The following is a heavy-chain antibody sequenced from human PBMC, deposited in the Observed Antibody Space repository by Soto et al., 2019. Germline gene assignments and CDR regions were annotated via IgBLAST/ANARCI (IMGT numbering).Heavy chain of an antibody. CDR2: ISYDGTNK. V-gene: IGHV3-30-3*01. J-gene: IGHJ4*02. CDR1: GFTFSSYA. Sequence: GGSLRLSCAASGFTFSSYAMHWVRQAPGKGLEWVAVISYDGTNKYYADSVKGRFTISRDNSKNTLYLQMNSLRTEDTAVYYCASEQLAVLRGVLDYWGRGXLVTVYS. CDR3: ASEQLAVLRGVLDY. D-gene: IGHD1-1*01.